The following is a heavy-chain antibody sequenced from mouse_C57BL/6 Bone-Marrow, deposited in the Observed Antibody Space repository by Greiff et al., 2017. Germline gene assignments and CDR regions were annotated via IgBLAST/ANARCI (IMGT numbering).Heavy chain of an antibody. J-gene: IGHJ3*01. CDR3: TTPLLKFAY. Sequence: EVNVVESGAELVRPGASVKLSCTASGFNIKDDYMHWVKQRPEQGLEWIGWIDPENGDTEYASKFQGKATITADTSSNTAYLQLSSLTSEDTAVYYCTTPLLKFAYWGQGTLVTVSA. CDR2: IDPENGDT. V-gene: IGHV14-4*01. CDR1: GFNIKDDY. D-gene: IGHD2-10*01.